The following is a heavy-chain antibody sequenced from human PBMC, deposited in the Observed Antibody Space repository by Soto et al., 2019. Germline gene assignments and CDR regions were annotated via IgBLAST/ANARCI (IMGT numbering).Heavy chain of an antibody. D-gene: IGHD3-3*01. Sequence: ASVKVSCKASGYTFTSYYMHWVRQAPGQGLEWMGIINPSGGSTSYAQKFQGRVTMTRDTSTSTVYMELSSLRSEDTAVYYCARSITIFRVVIFSYYYGMDVWGQGTTVTVSS. V-gene: IGHV1-46*01. CDR2: INPSGGST. CDR1: GYTFTSYY. CDR3: ARSITIFRVVIFSYYYGMDV. J-gene: IGHJ6*02.